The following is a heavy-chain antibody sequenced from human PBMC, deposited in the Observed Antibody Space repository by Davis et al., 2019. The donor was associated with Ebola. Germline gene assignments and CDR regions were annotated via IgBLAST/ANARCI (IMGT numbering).Heavy chain of an antibody. D-gene: IGHD4-11*01. V-gene: IGHV3-23*01. Sequence: GGSLRLSCAASGFTFSSYAMRWVRQAPGKGLEWVSTISGSGSSTYYTDSVKGRFTISRDNSRNTVYLHMLSLRAEDTAVYYCAGEDDYSNDYWGQGTLVTVSP. J-gene: IGHJ4*02. CDR1: GFTFSSYA. CDR2: ISGSGSST. CDR3: AGEDDYSNDY.